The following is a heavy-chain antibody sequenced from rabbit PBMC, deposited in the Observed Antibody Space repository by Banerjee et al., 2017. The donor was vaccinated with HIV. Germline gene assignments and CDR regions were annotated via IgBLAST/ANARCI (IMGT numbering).Heavy chain of an antibody. V-gene: IGHV1S40*01. Sequence: QSLEESGGGLVKPEGSLTLTCKASGFDFSSNAMCWVRQAPGKGLEWIACIYAGSSGSTYYASWAKGRFTISKTSSTTVTLQMTSLTAADTATYFCARTYTSSSGYDLSYFDLWGPGTLVTVS. D-gene: IGHD1-1*01. J-gene: IGHJ4*01. CDR2: IYAGSSGST. CDR3: ARTYTSSSGYDLSYFDL. CDR1: GFDFSSNA.